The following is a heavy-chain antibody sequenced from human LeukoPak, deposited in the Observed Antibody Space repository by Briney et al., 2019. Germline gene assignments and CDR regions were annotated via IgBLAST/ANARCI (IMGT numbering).Heavy chain of an antibody. J-gene: IGHJ4*02. D-gene: IGHD3-10*01. CDR1: GFIFSSYA. V-gene: IGHV3-23*01. CDR2: ISGSGGST. Sequence: GGSLRLSCAAPGFIFSSYAMSWVRQAPGKGLEWVSAISGSGGSTYYADSVKGRFTISRDNSKNTLYLQMNSLRAEDTAVYYCAKAGTMVRGVIFRFDYWGQGTLVTVSS. CDR3: AKAGTMVRGVIFRFDY.